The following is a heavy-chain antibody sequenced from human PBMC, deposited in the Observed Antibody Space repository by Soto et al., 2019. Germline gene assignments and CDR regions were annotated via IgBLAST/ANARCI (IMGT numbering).Heavy chain of an antibody. V-gene: IGHV1-69*06. J-gene: IGHJ6*02. CDR1: GGTFSSYA. CDR3: CGRYGMDV. Sequence: QVQLVQSGAEVQKPGSSVKVSCKVSGGTFSSYANSWVRQAPGQGLEWMGGIIPIFGTVNYAEKFQGRVTITADKSTSTAYMELSSLRSEDTAVYYCCGRYGMDVWGQGTTVTVSS. CDR2: IIPIFGTV.